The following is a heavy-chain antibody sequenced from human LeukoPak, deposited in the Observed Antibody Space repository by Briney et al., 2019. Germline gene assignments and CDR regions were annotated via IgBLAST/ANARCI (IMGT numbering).Heavy chain of an antibody. CDR2: IYYSGST. J-gene: IGHJ3*02. CDR1: GGSISTYY. Sequence: PSETLSLTCTVSGGSISTYYWSWIRQPPGKGLEWIGYIYYSGSTNYNPSLKSRVTISVDTSKNQFSLKLSSVAAADTAVYYCASGSGSYYNYWRSAFDIWGQGTMVTVSS. D-gene: IGHD3-10*01. CDR3: ASGSGSYYNYWRSAFDI. V-gene: IGHV4-59*01.